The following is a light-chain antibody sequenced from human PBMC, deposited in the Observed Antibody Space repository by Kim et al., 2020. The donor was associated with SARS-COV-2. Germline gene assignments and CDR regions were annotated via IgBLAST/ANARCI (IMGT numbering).Light chain of an antibody. Sequence: DIVMTQSPLSLPVTPGEPASISCRSSQSLLHSNGYNYLDWYLQKPGQPPQLLIYLGSSRASGVPDRFSGSGSGTDFTLKISRVEAEDVGVYYCMQGLRTPFIFGGGTKVDIK. CDR2: LGS. CDR1: QSLLHSNGYNY. CDR3: MQGLRTPFI. V-gene: IGKV2-28*01. J-gene: IGKJ4*01.